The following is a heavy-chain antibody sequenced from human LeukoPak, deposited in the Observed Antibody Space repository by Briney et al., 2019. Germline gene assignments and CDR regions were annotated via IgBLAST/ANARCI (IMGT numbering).Heavy chain of an antibody. Sequence: GGSLRLSCAASGFIFRSYTMHWVRQAPGKGLEWVAVISYDGSDKYYADSVKGRFTISRDNSKNTLYLQMNSLRAEDTAVYYCAKLKDSSGYYYEYGMDVWGQGTTVTVSS. CDR3: AKLKDSSGYYYEYGMDV. CDR2: ISYDGSDK. D-gene: IGHD3-22*01. CDR1: GFIFRSYT. J-gene: IGHJ6*02. V-gene: IGHV3-30*04.